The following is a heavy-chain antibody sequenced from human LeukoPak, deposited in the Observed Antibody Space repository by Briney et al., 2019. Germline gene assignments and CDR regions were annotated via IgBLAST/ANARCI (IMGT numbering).Heavy chain of an antibody. Sequence: PSETLSLTCTVSGCSISSSSYYWGWIWQPPGKGLEWIGSIYYSGSTYYNPSLKSRITISVDTSKNQFSLKLSSVTAADTAVYYCARHALGSFDYWGQGTLVTVSS. CDR3: ARHALGSFDY. V-gene: IGHV4-39*01. CDR1: GCSISSSSYY. D-gene: IGHD1-26*01. CDR2: IYYSGST. J-gene: IGHJ4*02.